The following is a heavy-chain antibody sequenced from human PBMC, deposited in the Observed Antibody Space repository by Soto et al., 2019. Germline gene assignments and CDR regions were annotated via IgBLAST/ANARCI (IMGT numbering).Heavy chain of an antibody. D-gene: IGHD5-12*01. CDR3: ARDFGSGYDLAMDV. CDR2: IYYSGGT. V-gene: IGHV4-59*01. Sequence: SETLSLTCTASGGSISGYYWIWIRQPPGKGLEWIGYIYYSGGTKYNTSLKSRVTISVDTSKNQFSLRLSSVTAADTAVYYCARDFGSGYDLAMDVWGQGTTVTVSS. CDR1: GGSISGYY. J-gene: IGHJ6*02.